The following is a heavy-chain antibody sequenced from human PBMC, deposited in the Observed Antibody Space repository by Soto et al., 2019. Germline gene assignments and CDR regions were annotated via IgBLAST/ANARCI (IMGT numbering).Heavy chain of an antibody. CDR1: GGSISSYY. Sequence: SETLSLTCTVSGGSISSYYWSWIRQPPGKGLEWIGYIYYSGSTNYNPSLKSRVTISVDTSKNQFSLKLSSVTAADTAVYYCARRREAPPPNHDAFDIWGQGTMVTVSS. CDR3: ARRREAPPPNHDAFDI. J-gene: IGHJ3*02. V-gene: IGHV4-59*08. CDR2: IYYSGST.